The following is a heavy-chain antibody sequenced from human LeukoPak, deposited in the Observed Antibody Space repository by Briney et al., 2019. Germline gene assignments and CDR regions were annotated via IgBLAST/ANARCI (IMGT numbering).Heavy chain of an antibody. CDR2: IYYSGST. CDR3: ARVDGYYYDSSGYDL. CDR1: GGSISSSSYY. J-gene: IGHJ4*02. D-gene: IGHD3-22*01. V-gene: IGHV4-39*07. Sequence: PSETLSLTCTVSGGSISSSSYYWGWIRQPPGKGLEWIGSIYYSGSTYYNPSLKSRVTISVDTSKNQFSLKLSSVTAADTAVYYCARVDGYYYDSSGYDLWGQGTLVTVSS.